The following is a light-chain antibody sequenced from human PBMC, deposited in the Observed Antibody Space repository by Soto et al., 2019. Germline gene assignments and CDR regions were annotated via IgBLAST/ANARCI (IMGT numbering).Light chain of an antibody. V-gene: IGKV4-1*01. CDR1: QSVLYSSNNKNY. Sequence: DIVMTQSPDSLAVSLGERATINCKSSQSVLYSSNNKNYLAWYQQKPGQPPKLLIYWASTRESGVPDRFSGSGSGTYFTHTISSLQAEDVAVYYCQQYYATPPYTFGQGTKVEIK. CDR2: WAS. CDR3: QQYYATPPYT. J-gene: IGKJ2*01.